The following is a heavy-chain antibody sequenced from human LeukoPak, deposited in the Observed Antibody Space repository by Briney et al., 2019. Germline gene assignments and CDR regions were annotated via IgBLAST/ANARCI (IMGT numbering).Heavy chain of an antibody. Sequence: SEKVSCKASGYTFIDYYMLWVRQAPAQGLECIGWLSPHRCGKKCVQMFQDRATMTRDTSISTVYMEVRGLSCGDRAVYYCARGGGMYSVDYWGQGTLVIVSS. V-gene: IGHV1-2*02. CDR3: ARGGGMYSVDY. CDR2: LSPHRCGK. D-gene: IGHD2-8*01. CDR1: GYTFIDYY. J-gene: IGHJ4*02.